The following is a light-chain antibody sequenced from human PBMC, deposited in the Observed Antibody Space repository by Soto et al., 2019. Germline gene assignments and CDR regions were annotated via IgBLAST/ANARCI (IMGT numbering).Light chain of an antibody. CDR3: QQYGSSPGT. V-gene: IGKV3-20*01. CDR2: VAS. Sequence: IGVKQSPGALSLSAGERATLSCRASQSISSSYLAWYQQKPGQAPRLLIYVASSRATGIPDRFSGSGSGTDFTLTISRLEPEDFAVYYCQQYGSSPGTFGGGTKVDI. CDR1: QSISSSY. J-gene: IGKJ4*01.